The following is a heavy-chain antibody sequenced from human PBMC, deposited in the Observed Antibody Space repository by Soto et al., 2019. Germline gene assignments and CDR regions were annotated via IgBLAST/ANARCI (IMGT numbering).Heavy chain of an antibody. CDR3: ARDRGYSGYDLFFDI. Sequence: QVQLVQSGAEVKKPGASVKVSCKASGYTFTSYAMHWVRQAPGQRLEWMGWINAGNGNTKYSQKSQGRVTITRDTSASTAYMELSSLRSEDTAVYYCARDRGYSGYDLFFDIWGQGTMVTVSS. D-gene: IGHD5-12*01. CDR2: INAGNGNT. V-gene: IGHV1-3*01. CDR1: GYTFTSYA. J-gene: IGHJ3*02.